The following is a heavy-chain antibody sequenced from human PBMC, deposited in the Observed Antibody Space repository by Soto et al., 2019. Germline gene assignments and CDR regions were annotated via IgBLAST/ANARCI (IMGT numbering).Heavy chain of an antibody. Sequence: PGESLKISCKGSGYRFTNYCIGWVRQMPGKGLEWMGIIYPGDSDTRYSPSFQGQVTISADKSISTAYLQWSSLKASDTAMYYCARMTYYDILTGRNYYYGMDVWGQGTTVTVSS. D-gene: IGHD3-9*01. J-gene: IGHJ6*02. V-gene: IGHV5-51*01. CDR3: ARMTYYDILTGRNYYYGMDV. CDR1: GYRFTNYC. CDR2: IYPGDSDT.